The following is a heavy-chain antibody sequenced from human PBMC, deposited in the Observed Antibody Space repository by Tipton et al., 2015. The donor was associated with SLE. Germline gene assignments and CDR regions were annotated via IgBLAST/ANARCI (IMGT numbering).Heavy chain of an antibody. Sequence: GSLRLSCAASGFNFDDYGMQWVRQTPGKGLEWVALITWDGGSTYYADSVKGRFTISRDNRKKSLNLQMNSLRVEDTALYYCGKERGVGWGSGQAYFDYWGQGTLVTVSS. CDR2: ITWDGGST. J-gene: IGHJ4*02. CDR1: GFNFDDYG. CDR3: GKERGVGWGSGQAYFDY. D-gene: IGHD7-27*01. V-gene: IGHV3-43D*04.